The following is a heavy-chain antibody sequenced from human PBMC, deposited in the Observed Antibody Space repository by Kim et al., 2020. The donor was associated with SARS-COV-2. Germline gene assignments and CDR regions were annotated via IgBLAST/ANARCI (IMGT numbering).Heavy chain of an antibody. J-gene: IGHJ5*02. CDR1: GFTFSSYA. CDR3: AKPRIAARSNVNWFDP. CDR2: ISGSGGST. Sequence: GGSLRLSCAASGFTFSSYAMSWVRQAPGKGLEWVSAISGSGGSTYYADSVKGRFTISRDNSKNTLYLQMNSLRAEDTAVYYCAKPRIAARSNVNWFDPWGQGTLVTVSS. V-gene: IGHV3-23*01. D-gene: IGHD6-6*01.